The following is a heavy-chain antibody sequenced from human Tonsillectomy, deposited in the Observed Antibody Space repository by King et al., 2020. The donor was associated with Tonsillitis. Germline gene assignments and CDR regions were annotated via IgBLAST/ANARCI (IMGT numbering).Heavy chain of an antibody. J-gene: IGHJ6*02. CDR2: IYYSGST. D-gene: IGHD1-26*01. CDR1: GGSISSSTYY. V-gene: IGHV4-39*01. CDR3: ARQLWDRHYYAMDV. Sequence: LQLQESGPGLVKPSETLSLTCTVSGGSISSSTYYWGLIRQPPGKGLEWIGSIYYSGSTHYNPSLKSRISIFVDTSNNQFSLKLSSVTAADTAVYYCARQLWDRHYYAMDVWGQGTTVTVSS.